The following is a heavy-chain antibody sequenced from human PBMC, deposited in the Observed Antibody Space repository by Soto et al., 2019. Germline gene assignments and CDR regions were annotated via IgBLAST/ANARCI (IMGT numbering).Heavy chain of an antibody. Sequence: SETLSLTCTVSGGSINTGGYFWTWIRQHPGKGLEWIGYIASSGSTYYNPSLKGRLTIAADTSENQFSLRLTSVTAADTAVYYCARDYLYYYDNSGYSGYFDYWGQGTLVTVS. CDR1: GGSINTGGYF. J-gene: IGHJ4*02. D-gene: IGHD3-22*01. CDR2: IASSGST. V-gene: IGHV4-31*03. CDR3: ARDYLYYYDNSGYSGYFDY.